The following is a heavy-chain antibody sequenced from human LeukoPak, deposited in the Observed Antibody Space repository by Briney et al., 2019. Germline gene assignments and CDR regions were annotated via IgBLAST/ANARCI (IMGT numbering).Heavy chain of an antibody. V-gene: IGHV4-30-2*01. J-gene: IGHJ3*02. CDR2: IYHSGST. CDR1: GGSISSGGYS. D-gene: IGHD3-10*01. CDR3: ARGQPGVMWFGESGDDAFDI. Sequence: SETLSLTCAVSGGSISSGGYSWSWIRQPPGKGLEWIGYIYHSGSTYYNPSLKSRVTISVDRSMNQFSLKLSSVTAADTAVYYCARGQPGVMWFGESGDDAFDIWGQGTMVTVSS.